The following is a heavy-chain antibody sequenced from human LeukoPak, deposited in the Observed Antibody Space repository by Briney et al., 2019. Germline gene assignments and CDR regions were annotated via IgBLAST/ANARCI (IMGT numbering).Heavy chain of an antibody. J-gene: IGHJ4*02. CDR3: ARHGYSYGSYDY. Sequence: PSETLSLTCTVSGGSISSYYWSWIRQPPGKGLEWIGYIYYSGSTNYNPSLKSRATISVDTSKNQFSLKLSSVTAADTAVYYCARHGYSYGSYDYWGQGTLVTVSS. D-gene: IGHD5-18*01. CDR1: GGSISSYY. V-gene: IGHV4-59*08. CDR2: IYYSGST.